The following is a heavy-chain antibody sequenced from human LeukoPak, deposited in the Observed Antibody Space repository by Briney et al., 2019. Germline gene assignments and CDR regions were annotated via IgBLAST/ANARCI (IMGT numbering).Heavy chain of an antibody. Sequence: KPSETLSLTCTVSGASISPYYWNWIRQPAGKGLEWIGRLYPSGSSDQNPSLKSRVSISVSTPSNQFSLRVTSVTAADTATYYCARDLSGSLYFDYWGQGILVTVSA. J-gene: IGHJ4*02. CDR3: ARDLSGSLYFDY. D-gene: IGHD3-10*01. V-gene: IGHV4-4*07. CDR1: GASISPYY. CDR2: LYPSGSS.